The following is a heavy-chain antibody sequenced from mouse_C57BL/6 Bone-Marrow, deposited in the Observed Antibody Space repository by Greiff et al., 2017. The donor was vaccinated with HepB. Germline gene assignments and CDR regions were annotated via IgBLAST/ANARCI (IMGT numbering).Heavy chain of an antibody. Sequence: QVQLQQSGAELVRPGASVKLSCKASGYTFTDYYINWVKQRPGQGLEWIARIYPGSGNTYYNEKFKGKATLTAEKSSSTAYMQLSSLTSEDSAVYFCARSYQGAWFAYWGQGTLVTVSA. J-gene: IGHJ3*01. CDR3: ARSYQGAWFAY. CDR1: GYTFTDYY. D-gene: IGHD2-10*01. V-gene: IGHV1-76*01. CDR2: IYPGSGNT.